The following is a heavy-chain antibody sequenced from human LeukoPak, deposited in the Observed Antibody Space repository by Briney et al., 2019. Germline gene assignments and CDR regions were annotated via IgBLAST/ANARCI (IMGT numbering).Heavy chain of an antibody. CDR2: ICSSSSYI. D-gene: IGHD3-22*01. V-gene: IGHV3-21*01. Sequence: GGSLRLSCAASGFTFSSYSMNWVRQAPGKGLERVSSICSSSSYIYYADSVKGRFTISRDNAKNSLYLQMNSLRAEDTAVYYCARTKEKWYYYDSSGFWFDPWGQGTLVTVSS. CDR3: ARTKEKWYYYDSSGFWFDP. CDR1: GFTFSSYS. J-gene: IGHJ5*02.